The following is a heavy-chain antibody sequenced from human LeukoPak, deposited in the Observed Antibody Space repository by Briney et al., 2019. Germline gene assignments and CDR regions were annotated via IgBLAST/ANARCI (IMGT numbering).Heavy chain of an antibody. Sequence: GRSLRLSCAASGFTFSSYGMHWVRQAPGKGLEWVAVIWYDGSNKYYADSVKGRFTISRDNSKNTLYLQMNSLRAEDTAVYYCARDLTPAGYSGYRSLFYYGTDVWGQGTTVTVSS. CDR2: IWYDGSNK. J-gene: IGHJ6*02. D-gene: IGHD5-12*01. CDR1: GFTFSSYG. V-gene: IGHV3-33*01. CDR3: ARDLTPAGYSGYRSLFYYGTDV.